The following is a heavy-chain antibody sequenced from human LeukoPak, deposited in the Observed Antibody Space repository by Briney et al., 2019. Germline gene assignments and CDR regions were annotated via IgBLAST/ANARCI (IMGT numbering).Heavy chain of an antibody. CDR1: GGSISNYY. V-gene: IGHV4-59*08. Sequence: ASETLSLTCTVSGGSISNYYWSWIRQPPGKGLEWIGYINYSGGTNYDPSLKSRVTISLDTSKNQFSLKLSSVTAADTAVYYCARYDSSGYYFDYWGQGTLVTVSS. CDR3: ARYDSSGYYFDY. CDR2: INYSGGT. J-gene: IGHJ4*02. D-gene: IGHD3-22*01.